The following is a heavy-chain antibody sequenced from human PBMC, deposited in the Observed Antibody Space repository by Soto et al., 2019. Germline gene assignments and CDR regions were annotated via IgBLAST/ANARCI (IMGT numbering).Heavy chain of an antibody. J-gene: IGHJ1*01. CDR1: GFNFKDHA. V-gene: IGHV3-9*01. D-gene: IGHD3-10*01. Sequence: GGSLRLSCAASGFNFKDHAMHWVRQAPGKGLEWVSTISWNSVVIAYADSVKGRFTISRDNAKNALFLQMNSLSAADTALYYCAKGFLVEFEYYPDFRGQGTLVTVSS. CDR2: ISWNSVVI. CDR3: AKGFLVEFEYYPDF.